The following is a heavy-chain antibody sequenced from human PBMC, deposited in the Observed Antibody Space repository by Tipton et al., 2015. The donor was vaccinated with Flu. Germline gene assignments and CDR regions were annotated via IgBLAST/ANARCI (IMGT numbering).Heavy chain of an antibody. CDR2: INWNGGST. CDR3: ARASPVGSSGYYPDY. J-gene: IGHJ4*02. Sequence: QLVQSGGGVVRPGGSLRLSCAASGSTFDDYGMSWVRQAPGKGVEWVSGINWNGGSTGYADSVKGRFTISRDNAKNSLYLQMNSLRAEDTAVYYCARASPVGSSGYYPDYWGQGTLVTVSS. V-gene: IGHV3-20*04. D-gene: IGHD3-22*01. CDR1: GSTFDDYG.